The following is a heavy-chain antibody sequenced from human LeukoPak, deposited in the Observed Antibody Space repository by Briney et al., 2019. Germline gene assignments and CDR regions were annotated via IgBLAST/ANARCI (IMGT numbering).Heavy chain of an antibody. CDR2: IYYSGST. Sequence: SETLSLTCTVSGGSISSGDYYWSWIRQSPGKGLEWIGYIYYSGSTYYNPSLESRVTISVDTSKNQFSLKLSSVTAADTAVYYCARAQDAGGSVDYWGQGTLVTVSS. V-gene: IGHV4-30-4*01. J-gene: IGHJ4*02. CDR3: ARAQDAGGSVDY. CDR1: GGSISSGDYY. D-gene: IGHD2-15*01.